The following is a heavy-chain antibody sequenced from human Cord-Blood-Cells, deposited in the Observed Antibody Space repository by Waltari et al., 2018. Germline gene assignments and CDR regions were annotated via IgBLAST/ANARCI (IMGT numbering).Heavy chain of an antibody. CDR1: GFTFSSFW. V-gene: IGHV3-7*01. CDR3: ARFRSVRAFDI. Sequence: EVPLVESGGGLVQPGGSLRLSCAASGFTFSSFWMGWVRQAPGRGLEGVANIKQDGSEKYCGDSVKGRVTISRDNAKNSLYLQMISVRAEDTAVYYCARFRSVRAFDIWGQGTMVTVSS. CDR2: IKQDGSEK. J-gene: IGHJ3*02. D-gene: IGHD1-26*01.